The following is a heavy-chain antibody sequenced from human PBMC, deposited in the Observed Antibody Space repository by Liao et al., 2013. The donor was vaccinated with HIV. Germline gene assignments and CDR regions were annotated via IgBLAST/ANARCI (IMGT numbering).Heavy chain of an antibody. D-gene: IGHD2-2*01. Sequence: QLQLQESGPGLVKPSETLSLTCTVSGGSISSSSYYWGWIRQPPGKGLEWIGSIYYSGSTYYNPSLKSRVTISVDTSKNQFSLKLSSVTAADTAVYYCARGSGYCSSTSCFATWALTFDPWGQGTLVTVSS. V-gene: IGHV4-39*07. CDR1: GGSISSSSYY. CDR3: ARGSGYCSSTSCFATWALTFDP. CDR2: IYYSGST. J-gene: IGHJ5*02.